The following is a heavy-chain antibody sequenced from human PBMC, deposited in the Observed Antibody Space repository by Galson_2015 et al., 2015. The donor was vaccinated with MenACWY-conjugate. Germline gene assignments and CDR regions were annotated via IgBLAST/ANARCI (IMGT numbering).Heavy chain of an antibody. V-gene: IGHV3-7*01. CDR1: GFTLGTYW. Sequence: SLRLSCAASGFTLGTYWMSWVRQAPGKGLEWVANIKQGGSNKYYADSVKGRFTISRDNSKNTLYLQMNSLRAEDTAVYYCAREAAGYSRRCLDYWGQGTLVTVSA. CDR3: AREAAGYSRRCLDY. CDR2: IKQGGSNK. J-gene: IGHJ4*02. D-gene: IGHD1-26*01.